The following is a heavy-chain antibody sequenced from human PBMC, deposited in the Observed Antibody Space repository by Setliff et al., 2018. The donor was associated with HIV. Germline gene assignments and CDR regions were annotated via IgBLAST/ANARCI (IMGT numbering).Heavy chain of an antibody. J-gene: IGHJ4*02. Sequence: PSETLSLTCTVSGDSISTYYWSWIRQPAGKGLEWIGRMHTSGSTSYNPSLKSRVTISTDTSKNQFSLELTSVIAADTAVYYCAREECTSWPRVHYWGQGALVTVSS. CDR1: GDSISTYY. V-gene: IGHV4-4*07. D-gene: IGHD6-13*01. CDR2: MHTSGST. CDR3: AREECTSWPRVHY.